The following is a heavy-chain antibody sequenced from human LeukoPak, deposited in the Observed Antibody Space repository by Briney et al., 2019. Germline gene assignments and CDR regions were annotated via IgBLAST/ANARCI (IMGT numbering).Heavy chain of an antibody. J-gene: IGHJ4*02. V-gene: IGHV4-39*01. Sequence: SETLSLTCTVSGGSISSSSYYWGWIRQPPGKGLEWIESIYYSGSTYYNPSLKSRVTISVDTSKNQFSLKLSSVTAADTAVYYCARRGYSYGYMGYWGQGTLVTVSS. CDR1: GGSISSSSYY. CDR3: ARRGYSYGYMGY. D-gene: IGHD5-18*01. CDR2: IYYSGST.